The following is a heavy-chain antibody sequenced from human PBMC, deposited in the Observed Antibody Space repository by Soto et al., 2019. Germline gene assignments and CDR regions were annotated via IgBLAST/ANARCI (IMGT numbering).Heavy chain of an antibody. V-gene: IGHV2-5*02. CDR2: IYWDDDE. Sequence: QITLKESGPTLVKPTQTLTLTCTFSGFSLSTSGVGVGWIRQPPGKALECLPLIYWDDDERYSPSLQRRLTIXXDXSXXRVVLTMTNMDPVDTATYFCARSVEALPVRGALDYWGQGTLVTVSS. CDR1: GFSLSTSGVG. D-gene: IGHD6-6*01. J-gene: IGHJ4*02. CDR3: ARSVEALPVRGALDY.